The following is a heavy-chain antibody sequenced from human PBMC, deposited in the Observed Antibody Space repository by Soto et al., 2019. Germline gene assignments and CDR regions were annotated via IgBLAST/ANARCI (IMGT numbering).Heavy chain of an antibody. J-gene: IGHJ6*04. CDR3: AKDIGGGEA. Sequence: EVQLVESGGGLVQPGRSLRLSCAASGFTFDDYAMHWVRQAPGKGLEWVSGISWNSGSIGYADSVKGRFTISRDNAKNSLYLQMNSLRAEDTALYYCAKDIGGGEAWGKGTTVTVSS. V-gene: IGHV3-9*01. D-gene: IGHD3-16*01. CDR2: ISWNSGSI. CDR1: GFTFDDYA.